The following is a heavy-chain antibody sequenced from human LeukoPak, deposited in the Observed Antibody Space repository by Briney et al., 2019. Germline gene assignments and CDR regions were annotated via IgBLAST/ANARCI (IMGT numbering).Heavy chain of an antibody. CDR3: ARGVVVAAIHDYYFDY. V-gene: IGHV4-30-4*01. J-gene: IGHJ4*02. CDR2: IYYSGST. CDR1: GGSISSGDYY. D-gene: IGHD2-15*01. Sequence: PSGTLSLTCAVSGGSISSGDYYWSWIRQPPGKGLEWIGYIYYSGSTYYNPSLKSRVTISVDTSKNQFSLKLSPVTAADTAVYYCARGVVVAAIHDYYFDYWGQGTLVTVSS.